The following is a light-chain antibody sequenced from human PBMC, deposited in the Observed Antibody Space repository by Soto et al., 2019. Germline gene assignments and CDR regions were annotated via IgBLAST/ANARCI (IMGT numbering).Light chain of an antibody. Sequence: EIVMTQXXXTLSVSPGERATLSCRASQSVSNNLAWYQQKPGQAPRLLIYGASTRATGNPARFSGSGSGTEFTLTISSLQSEDFAVYYCQQYNTWSPLTFGGGTKVETK. CDR3: QQYNTWSPLT. CDR1: QSVSNN. J-gene: IGKJ4*01. CDR2: GAS. V-gene: IGKV3-15*01.